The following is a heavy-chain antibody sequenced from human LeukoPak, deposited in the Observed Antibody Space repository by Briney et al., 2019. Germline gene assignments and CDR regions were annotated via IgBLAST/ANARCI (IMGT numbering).Heavy chain of an antibody. CDR2: IRYDGSNK. CDR3: AKGLRITFDY. V-gene: IGHV3-30*02. J-gene: IGHJ4*02. D-gene: IGHD1-20*01. Sequence: GGSLRLSCAASGFTFSNYGMHWVRQAPGKGLEWVAFIRYDGSNKYHADSVKGRFTISRDNSKNTLYLQMSSLRAEDTAVYYCAKGLRITFDYWGQGTLVTVSS. CDR1: GFTFSNYG.